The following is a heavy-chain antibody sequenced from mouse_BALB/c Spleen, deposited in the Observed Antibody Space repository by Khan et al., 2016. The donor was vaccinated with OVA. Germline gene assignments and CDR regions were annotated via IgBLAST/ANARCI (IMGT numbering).Heavy chain of an antibody. J-gene: IGHJ3*01. D-gene: IGHD2-4*01. Sequence: EVELVESGGGLVKPGGSLKLSCAASGFTFSDYYMYWVRQTPEKRLEWVATISDGGSYTYYPDSVKGRFTISRDNAKNNLYLQMSSLKSEDTAMYYCAIEGRSTMITAWFAYWGQGTLVTVSA. V-gene: IGHV5-4*02. CDR3: AIEGRSTMITAWFAY. CDR1: GFTFSDYY. CDR2: ISDGGSYT.